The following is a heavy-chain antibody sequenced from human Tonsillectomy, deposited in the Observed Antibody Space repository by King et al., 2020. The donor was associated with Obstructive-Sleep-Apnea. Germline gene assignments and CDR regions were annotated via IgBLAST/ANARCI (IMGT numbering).Heavy chain of an antibody. D-gene: IGHD2-8*02. J-gene: IGHJ4*02. CDR2: LSYDGSNK. CDR1: GFTFSSYP. V-gene: IGHV3-30*04. CDR3: ARNPGGEYGGVLDS. Sequence: VQLVESGGGVVQPGRSLRLSCVASGFTFSSYPMHWVRQGPGKGLEWVAVLSYDGSNKYYADSVKGRFTISRDNSKNTLYLQMNSLRSEDTAVYYCARNPGGEYGGVLDSWGQGTLVTVSS.